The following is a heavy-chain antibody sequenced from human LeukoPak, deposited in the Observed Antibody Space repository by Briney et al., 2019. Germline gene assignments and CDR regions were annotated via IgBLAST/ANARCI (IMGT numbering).Heavy chain of an antibody. CDR3: AIVGQQLVQVDV. J-gene: IGHJ6*04. V-gene: IGHV4-61*02. D-gene: IGHD6-13*01. Sequence: PSETLSLTCTVSGGSISSGSYYWSWIRQPAGKGLEWIGRIYTSGSTNYNPSPKSRVTISVDTSKNQFSLKLSSVTAADTAVYYCAIVGQQLVQVDVWGKGTTVTVSS. CDR2: IYTSGST. CDR1: GGSISSGSYY.